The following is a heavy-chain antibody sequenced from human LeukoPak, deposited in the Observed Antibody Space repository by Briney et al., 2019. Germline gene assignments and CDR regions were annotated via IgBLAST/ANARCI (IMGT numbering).Heavy chain of an antibody. V-gene: IGHV3-23*01. CDR1: GFTFSSYA. D-gene: IGHD1-14*01. CDR3: ATRTAATGPHFDS. Sequence: GGSLRLSCAASGFTFSSYAMSWDRQASGKGLEWVSAIGGSGGNTYYADSVKGRFTISRDNSKNTFYLQINSLRPEDTAVYYCATRTAATGPHFDSWGQGTLVTVSS. CDR2: IGGSGGNT. J-gene: IGHJ4*02.